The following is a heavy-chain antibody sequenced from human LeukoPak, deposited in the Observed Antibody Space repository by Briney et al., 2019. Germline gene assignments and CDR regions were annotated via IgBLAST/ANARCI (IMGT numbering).Heavy chain of an antibody. V-gene: IGHV1-2*06. Sequence: ASVKVSCKASGYTFTGYYMHWVRQAPGQGLEWMGRINPNSGGTNYAQKFQGRVTMTRDTSISTAYMELSRLRSDDTAVYYCASSPAAYYYDSSGYYYWGQGTLVTVSS. D-gene: IGHD3-22*01. J-gene: IGHJ4*02. CDR3: ASSPAAYYYDSSGYYY. CDR2: INPNSGGT. CDR1: GYTFTGYY.